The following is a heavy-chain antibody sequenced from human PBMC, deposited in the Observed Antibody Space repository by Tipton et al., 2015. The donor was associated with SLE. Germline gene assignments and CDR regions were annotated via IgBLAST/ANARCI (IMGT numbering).Heavy chain of an antibody. D-gene: IGHD5-12*01. J-gene: IGHJ3*02. Sequence: LRLSCAVYGGSFSGYYWSWIRQPPGKGLEWIGEINHSESTNYNPSLKSRVTISVDTSKNQFSLKLSSVTAADPAVYYCACRHEDIVATSDAFDIWGQGKMVTVSS. CDR2: INHSEST. CDR3: ACRHEDIVATSDAFDI. V-gene: IGHV4-34*01. CDR1: GGSFSGYY.